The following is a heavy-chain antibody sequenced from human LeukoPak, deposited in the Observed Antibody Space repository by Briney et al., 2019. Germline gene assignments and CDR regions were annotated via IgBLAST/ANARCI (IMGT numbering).Heavy chain of an antibody. Sequence: GGSLRLSCAASGFTFSSYSMNWVRQAPGKGLEWVSSISSSSSYIYYADSVKGRFTISRDNAKNSLYLQMNSLRAEDTAVYYCARDNSGWSPQSRRGFDYWGQGTLVTVSS. V-gene: IGHV3-21*01. D-gene: IGHD6-19*01. CDR3: ARDNSGWSPQSRRGFDY. CDR2: ISSSSSYI. CDR1: GFTFSSYS. J-gene: IGHJ4*02.